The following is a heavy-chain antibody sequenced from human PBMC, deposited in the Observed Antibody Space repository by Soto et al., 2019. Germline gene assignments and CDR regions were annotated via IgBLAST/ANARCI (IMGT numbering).Heavy chain of an antibody. D-gene: IGHD5-12*01. V-gene: IGHV3-21*01. CDR2: LNSHDGLT. Sequence: EVQVVESGGGLVKPGGSLRLSCAASGFTFNSYDMNWVRQAPGKGLEWVSSLNSHDGLTHYADSVKGRFAISRDNAKNSVYLQMNSLRVEDTAVYYCTRGGYNEGGFDYWGQGNLVTVSS. CDR3: TRGGYNEGGFDY. J-gene: IGHJ4*02. CDR1: GFTFNSYD.